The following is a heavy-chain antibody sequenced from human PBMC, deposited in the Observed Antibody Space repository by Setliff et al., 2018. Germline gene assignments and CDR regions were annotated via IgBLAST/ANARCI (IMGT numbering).Heavy chain of an antibody. CDR3: ARELRSPYWHIDF. V-gene: IGHV1-69*13. D-gene: IGHD2-15*01. CDR2: FIPVLRKA. Sequence: ASVKVSCKASGGTFSSDVITWVRQAPGQGLEWMGRFIPVLRKANYAQRFQGRVTITEDESTSTGYLELSRLRSEDTAIYYCARELRSPYWHIDFWGQGTLVTVSS. J-gene: IGHJ4*02. CDR1: GGTFSSDV.